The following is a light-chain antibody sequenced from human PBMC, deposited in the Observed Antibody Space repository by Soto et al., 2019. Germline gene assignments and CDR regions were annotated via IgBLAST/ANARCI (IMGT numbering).Light chain of an antibody. CDR3: QQYYSRYT. V-gene: IGKV1-5*03. CDR1: QSVSSW. J-gene: IGKJ2*01. Sequence: DIQMTQSPSTLSASVGDRVTITCRASQSVSSWLAWYQQTPGKAPRLLIYKASSLESGVPSRFSGNGSGTEFTLTISSLQPDDFATYYGQQYYSRYTFGQGTKLEIK. CDR2: KAS.